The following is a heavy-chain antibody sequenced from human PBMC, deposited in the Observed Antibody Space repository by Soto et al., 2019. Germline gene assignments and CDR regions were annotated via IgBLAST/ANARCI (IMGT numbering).Heavy chain of an antibody. CDR2: SSTYNGNT. D-gene: IGHD3-10*01. Sequence: GASVKVSCKASGYTFTSYGISWVRQAPGQGLEWMGWSSTYNGNTNYAQKLQGRVTMTTDTSTSTAYMELRSLRSDDTAVYYCARDGSHYGSENWFDPWGQGTLVTVSS. J-gene: IGHJ5*02. CDR1: GYTFTSYG. V-gene: IGHV1-18*01. CDR3: ARDGSHYGSENWFDP.